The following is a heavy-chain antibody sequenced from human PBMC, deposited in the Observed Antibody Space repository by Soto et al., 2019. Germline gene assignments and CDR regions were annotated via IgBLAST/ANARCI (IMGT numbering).Heavy chain of an antibody. V-gene: IGHV3-48*01. CDR3: AREWDGDGYNSGWFDP. Sequence: GGSLRLSCAPSGFTLRTFAMIWVRQPPGKGLEWVSDIGNSGANTFCADSVKGRFTISRDNAKNSLYLQMNSLRAEDTAVYYCAREWDGDGYNSGWFDPWGQGTLVTVSS. CDR2: IGNSGANT. CDR1: GFTLRTFA. J-gene: IGHJ5*02. D-gene: IGHD5-12*01.